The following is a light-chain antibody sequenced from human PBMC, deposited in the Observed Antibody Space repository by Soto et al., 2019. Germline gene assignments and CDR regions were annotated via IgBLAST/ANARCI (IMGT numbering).Light chain of an antibody. Sequence: DIQMTQSPSTLSASVGDRVTITCRASQSISSWLAWYQQKPGKAPNLLIYDASSLQGGVPSRFSGSGSGTEFTLTISSLQPDDCATYYCQQYNSYWTFGQGTKVEIK. CDR1: QSISSW. CDR2: DAS. CDR3: QQYNSYWT. V-gene: IGKV1-5*01. J-gene: IGKJ1*01.